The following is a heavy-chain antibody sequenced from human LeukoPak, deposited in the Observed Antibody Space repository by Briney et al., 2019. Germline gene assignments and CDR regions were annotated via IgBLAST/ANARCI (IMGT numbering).Heavy chain of an antibody. D-gene: IGHD3-9*01. V-gene: IGHV4-39*07. CDR1: GGSFSSYY. J-gene: IGHJ4*02. CDR3: AREAPTFYDILTGRNFDY. CDR2: IYYSGST. Sequence: SETLSLTCAVYGGSFSSYYWGWIRQPPGKGLEWIGSIYYSGSTYYNPSLKSRVTISVDTSKNQFSLKLSSVTAADTAVYYCAREAPTFYDILTGRNFDYWGQGTLVTASS.